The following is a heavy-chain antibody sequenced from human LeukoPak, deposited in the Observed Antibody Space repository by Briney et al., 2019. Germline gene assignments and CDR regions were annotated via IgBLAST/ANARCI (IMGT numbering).Heavy chain of an antibody. J-gene: IGHJ4*02. Sequence: GGSLRLSCAASGFTFSIYGMSWVRQAPGKGLEWVSTITDSGGATYHADSVKGRFTISRDNSKNTLYLQMNSLRAEDTAVYYCAQRAQLPKRHFDYWGQGTLVTVSS. CDR2: ITDSGGAT. CDR1: GFTFSIYG. D-gene: IGHD2-2*01. V-gene: IGHV3-23*01. CDR3: AQRAQLPKRHFDY.